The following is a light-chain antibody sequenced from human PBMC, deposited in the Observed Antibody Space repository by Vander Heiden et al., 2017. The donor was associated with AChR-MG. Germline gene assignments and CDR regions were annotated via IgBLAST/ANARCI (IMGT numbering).Light chain of an antibody. CDR1: SSDVGGYNY. Sequence: QSALTQPAPVSGSPGQSITISCTGTSSDVGGYNYVSWSQQHPGKAPKLMIYDVSKRPSGVSNRFSGSKSGNTASLTISGLQAEDEADYYCSSYTSSSTLGYVFGTGTKVTVL. V-gene: IGLV2-14*01. CDR3: SSYTSSSTLGYV. CDR2: DVS. J-gene: IGLJ1*01.